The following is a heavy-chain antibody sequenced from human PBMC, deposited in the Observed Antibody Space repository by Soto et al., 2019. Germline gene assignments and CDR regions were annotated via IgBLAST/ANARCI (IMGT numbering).Heavy chain of an antibody. Sequence: GASVKVSCKVSGYTLTELSMHWVRQAPGKGLEWMGGFDPEDGETIYAQKFQGRVTMTEDTSTDTAYMELSSLRSEDTAVYYCATVGEIAEAGQNWFDPWGQGTLVTVSS. CDR2: FDPEDGET. V-gene: IGHV1-24*01. D-gene: IGHD6-13*01. CDR1: GYTLTELS. CDR3: ATVGEIAEAGQNWFDP. J-gene: IGHJ5*02.